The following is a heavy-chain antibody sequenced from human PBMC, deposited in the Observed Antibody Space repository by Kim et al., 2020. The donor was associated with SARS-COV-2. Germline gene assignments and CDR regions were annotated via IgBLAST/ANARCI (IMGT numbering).Heavy chain of an antibody. CDR2: I. J-gene: IGHJ6*02. Sequence: IDSAAPVKDRFTISRDDSKATLFLQMNSLKTDDTAVYYCSTGGKGNAMDVWGQGTTVTVSS. CDR3: STGGKGNAMDV. V-gene: IGHV3-15*01.